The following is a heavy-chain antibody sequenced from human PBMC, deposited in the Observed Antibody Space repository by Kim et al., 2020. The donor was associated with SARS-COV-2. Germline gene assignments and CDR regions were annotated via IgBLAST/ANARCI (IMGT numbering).Heavy chain of an antibody. D-gene: IGHD5-18*01. Sequence: GGSLRLSCAASGFSFSNAWMSWVRQGPGKGPEWVGRIQTKSDGGTAHYNAPVKGRFYISRDDSKNTMYLQMNNLETDDTAVYYCTRYTYGNGFTEQRGSHYFDSWGQGTLVTVSS. V-gene: IGHV3-15*01. CDR3: TRYTYGNGFTEQRGSHYFDS. CDR1: GFSFSNAW. CDR2: IQTKSDGGTA. J-gene: IGHJ4*02.